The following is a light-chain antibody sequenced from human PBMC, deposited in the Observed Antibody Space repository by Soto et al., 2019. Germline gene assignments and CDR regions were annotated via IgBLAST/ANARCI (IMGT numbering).Light chain of an antibody. Sequence: QYVLNQPASVSGSPGQSIAISCTGTSSVVGGYNFFSWYQQHPGKAPKLMIYDVTNRPSGVSDRFSGSKSGNTASLTISGLQAEDEADYYCSSYTSSSTYVFGTGTKVTVL. CDR1: SSVVGGYNF. CDR3: SSYTSSSTYV. CDR2: DVT. J-gene: IGLJ1*01. V-gene: IGLV2-14*03.